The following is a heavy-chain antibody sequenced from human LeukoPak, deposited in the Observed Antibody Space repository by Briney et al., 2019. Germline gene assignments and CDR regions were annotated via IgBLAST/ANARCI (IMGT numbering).Heavy chain of an antibody. CDR3: ARVAGGGPGWFDP. Sequence: PSETLSLTCAVYGGSFSGYYWAWIRQPPGKGLEWIGSIYYSGSTYYNPSLKSRVIISVDTSKNQFSPKLSSVTAADTAVFYCARVAGGGPGWFDPWGQGTLVTVSS. D-gene: IGHD3-16*01. CDR2: IYYSGST. V-gene: IGHV4-34*01. CDR1: GGSFSGYY. J-gene: IGHJ5*02.